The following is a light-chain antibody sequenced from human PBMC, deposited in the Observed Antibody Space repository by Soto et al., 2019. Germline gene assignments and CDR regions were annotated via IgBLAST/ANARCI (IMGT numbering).Light chain of an antibody. CDR2: GNS. CDR1: SSNIGAGYD. CDR3: QSYDSSLSGWV. V-gene: IGLV1-40*01. J-gene: IGLJ3*02. Sequence: QSVLTQPPSVSRAPGQRVTISCTGSSSNIGAGYDVRWYQQLPGTAPKLLIYGNSNRPSGVPDRFSGSKSGTSASLAITGLQAEDEADYYCQSYDSSLSGWVFGGGTKVTVL.